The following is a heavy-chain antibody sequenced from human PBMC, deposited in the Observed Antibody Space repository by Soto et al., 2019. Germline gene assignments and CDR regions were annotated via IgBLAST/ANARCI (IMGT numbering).Heavy chain of an antibody. Sequence: SETLSLTCTVSGGSISSGGYYWSWIRQHPGKGMEWIGYIYYSGSTYYNPSIKSRVTISVDTSKNQFSLKLSSVTAADTAVYYCPSSGPRIPALIRVWFDPWGQGTLVTVSS. D-gene: IGHD6-6*01. CDR3: PSSGPRIPALIRVWFDP. V-gene: IGHV4-31*03. CDR2: IYYSGST. J-gene: IGHJ5*02. CDR1: GGSISSGGYY.